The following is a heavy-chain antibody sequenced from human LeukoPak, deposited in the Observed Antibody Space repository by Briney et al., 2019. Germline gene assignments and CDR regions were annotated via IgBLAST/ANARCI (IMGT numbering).Heavy chain of an antibody. CDR2: IYYNGST. J-gene: IGHJ4*02. CDR1: GGSISSYY. Sequence: NPSETLSLTCTVSGGSISSYYWSWIRQPPGKGLEWIGYIYYNGSTNYTPSLKSRVTISLDTSKNQFSLKLRSVTAADTAMYYSARAVALYYDGSGYSTRFDYWGQGTLVTVSS. CDR3: ARAVALYYDGSGYSTRFDY. D-gene: IGHD3-22*01. V-gene: IGHV4-59*01.